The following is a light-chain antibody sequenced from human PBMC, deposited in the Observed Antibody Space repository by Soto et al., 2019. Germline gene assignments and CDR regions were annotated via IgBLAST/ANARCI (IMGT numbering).Light chain of an antibody. V-gene: IGLV2-11*01. J-gene: IGLJ3*02. CDR1: SSDVGDYNS. Sequence: QSALTLPRSVSGSPGQSVTISCTGTSSDVGDYNSVSWYQQHPGKAPKLMIYDVSKRPSGVPDRFSGSRSGNTASLTISGLQAEDEADYYCCTYAGSYTGVFGGGTQLTVL. CDR2: DVS. CDR3: CTYAGSYTGV.